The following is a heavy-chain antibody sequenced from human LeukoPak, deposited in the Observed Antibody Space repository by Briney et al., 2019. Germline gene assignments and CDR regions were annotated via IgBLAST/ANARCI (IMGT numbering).Heavy chain of an antibody. V-gene: IGHV1-2*02. J-gene: IGHJ4*02. CDR2: SNPNSGGT. CDR3: ARVRGDLVGAPLDS. CDR1: GYTFAGYD. Sequence: ASVKVSCKASGYTFAGYDMHWVRQAPGQGLEWMGWSNPNSGGTNYAQKFQGRVTMTRDTSISTAYMELSRLRSDDTAVYYCARVRGDLVGAPLDSWGQGTLVTVSS. D-gene: IGHD1-26*01.